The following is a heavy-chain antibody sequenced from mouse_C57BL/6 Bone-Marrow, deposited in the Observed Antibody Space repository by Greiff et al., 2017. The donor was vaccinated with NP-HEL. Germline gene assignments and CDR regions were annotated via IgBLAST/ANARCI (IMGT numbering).Heavy chain of an antibody. J-gene: IGHJ4*01. CDR2: IRNKANGYTT. Sequence: EVQVVESGGGLVQPGGSLSLSCAASGFTFTDYYMSWVRQPPGKALEWLGFIRNKANGYTTEYSASVKGRFTISRDNSQSILYLQMNALRAEDSATYYCARSIYYDYADAPFYAMDYWGQGTSVTVSS. V-gene: IGHV7-3*01. CDR3: ARSIYYDYADAPFYAMDY. D-gene: IGHD2-4*01. CDR1: GFTFTDYY.